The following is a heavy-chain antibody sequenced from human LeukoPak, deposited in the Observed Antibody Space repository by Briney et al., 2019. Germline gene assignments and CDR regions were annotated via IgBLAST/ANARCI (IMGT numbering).Heavy chain of an antibody. V-gene: IGHV4-39*01. J-gene: IGHJ6*02. CDR2: IYYSGST. CDR1: GGSISSSSYY. Sequence: SETLSLTCTVSGGSISSSSYYWGWIRQPPGRGLEWIGRIYYSGSTYYNPSLKSRVTISVDTSKNQFSLKLSSVTAADTAVYYCARVARIAAAGTYYYGMDVWGQGTTVTVSS. D-gene: IGHD6-13*01. CDR3: ARVARIAAAGTYYYGMDV.